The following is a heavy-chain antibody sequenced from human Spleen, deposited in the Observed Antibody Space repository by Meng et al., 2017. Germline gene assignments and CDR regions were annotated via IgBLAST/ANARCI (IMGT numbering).Heavy chain of an antibody. V-gene: IGHV3-73*01. J-gene: IGHJ4*02. CDR3: TSIGISGSYYH. Sequence: GGSLRLSCTASGFTFGDYAMSWFRQAPGKGLEWVGFIRSKANSYATAYAASVKGRFTISRDDSKNTAYLQMNSLKTEDTAVYYCTSIGISGSYYHWGQGTLVTVSS. CDR1: GFTFGDYA. CDR2: IRSKANSYAT. D-gene: IGHD1-26*01.